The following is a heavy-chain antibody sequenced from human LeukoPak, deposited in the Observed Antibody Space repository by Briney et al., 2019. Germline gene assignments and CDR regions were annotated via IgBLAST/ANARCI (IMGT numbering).Heavy chain of an antibody. CDR1: GYSFSGYY. V-gene: IGHV1-2*02. D-gene: IGHD6-13*01. CDR3: ARWDGYSSSPDY. CDR2: INPHSGDT. Sequence: ASVKVSCKASGYSFSGYYMHWVRQAPGQGLEWMGWINPHSGDTGYAQKFQGRVTMTRDMSITTIYKELTRLRSDDTAFYYCARWDGYSSSPDYWGQGSLVTVSS. J-gene: IGHJ4*02.